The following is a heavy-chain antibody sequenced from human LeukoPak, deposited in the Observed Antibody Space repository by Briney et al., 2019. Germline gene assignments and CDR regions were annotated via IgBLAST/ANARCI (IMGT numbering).Heavy chain of an antibody. CDR3: ARSSYYYDSSGYHPDAFDI. J-gene: IGHJ3*02. CDR2: IYYSGST. Sequence: SETLSLTCTVSGGSISSYYWSWIRQPPGKGLEWIGYIYYSGSTNYNPSLKSRVTVSIDTSKNQFSLKLTSVTAADTAVYYCARSSYYYDSSGYHPDAFDIWGQGTMVTVSS. V-gene: IGHV4-59*08. CDR1: GGSISSYY. D-gene: IGHD3-22*01.